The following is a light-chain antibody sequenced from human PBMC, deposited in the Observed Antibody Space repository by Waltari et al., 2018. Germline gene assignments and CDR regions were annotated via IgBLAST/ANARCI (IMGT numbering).Light chain of an antibody. CDR2: DTN. Sequence: EIVLTQSPVTLSLSPGERATLSCRASQSVSSYLAWYRQKPGQPPSLLIYDTNTRATCIPARFSGSGSGTDFTLTISSLEPEDFALYYCQQRYNWPHTFGQGTKVEI. V-gene: IGKV3-11*01. CDR3: QQRYNWPHT. CDR1: QSVSSY. J-gene: IGKJ2*01.